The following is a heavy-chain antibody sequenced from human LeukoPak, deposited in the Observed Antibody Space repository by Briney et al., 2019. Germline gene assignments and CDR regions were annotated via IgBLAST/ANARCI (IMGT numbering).Heavy chain of an antibody. J-gene: IGHJ4*02. CDR2: IYSGGST. V-gene: IGHV3-66*01. D-gene: IGHD3-9*01. Sequence: GGSLRLSCAASGFTFSDHYMDWVRQAPGKGLEWVSVIYSGGSTYYADSVKGRFTISRDNSKNTLYLQMNSLRAEDTAVYYCARESDDILTGYMDYWGQGTLVTVSS. CDR3: ARESDDILTGYMDY. CDR1: GFTFSDHY.